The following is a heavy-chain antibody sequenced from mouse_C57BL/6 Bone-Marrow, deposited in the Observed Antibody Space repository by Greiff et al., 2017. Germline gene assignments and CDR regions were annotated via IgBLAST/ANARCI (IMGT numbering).Heavy chain of an antibody. CDR1: GYTFTDYE. CDR2: IDPETGGT. Sequence: VQLQQSGAELVRPGASVTLSCKASGYTFTDYEMHWVKQTPVHGLEWIGSIDPETGGTAYNQKFKGKAILTADKSSSTDYMELRSLTSEDSAGYYCTRSYGNFDYWGQGTTLTVSS. CDR3: TRSYGNFDY. V-gene: IGHV1-15*01. J-gene: IGHJ2*01. D-gene: IGHD2-10*02.